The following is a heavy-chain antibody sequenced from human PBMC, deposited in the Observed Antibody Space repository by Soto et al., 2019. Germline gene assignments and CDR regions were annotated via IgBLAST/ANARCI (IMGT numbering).Heavy chain of an antibody. D-gene: IGHD3-22*01. J-gene: IGHJ5*02. V-gene: IGHV4-59*01. CDR2: IYYSGST. CDR1: GGSISGND. Sequence: SETLCLTCTVSGGSISGNDGNWIRQPPGKGLEWIGYIYYSGSTNYNPSLKSRVTISVDTSKNQFSLKLRSVTAADTAVYYCASGAVRGYNWFDPWGQGTLVTV. CDR3: ASGAVRGYNWFDP.